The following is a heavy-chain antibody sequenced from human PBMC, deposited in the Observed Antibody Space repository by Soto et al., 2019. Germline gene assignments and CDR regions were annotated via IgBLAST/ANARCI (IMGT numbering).Heavy chain of an antibody. Sequence: VQLWESGGGLVQPGGSLRLSCGASGFTFSSSAMSWVRQAPGKGLEWVSTFRESGGTTHYADPVKGRFTMARDTSRSMLFLQMKSRRVEETAIYYCSYDSHGAIISPTHDYWGQGTLVTVCS. CDR2: FRESGGTT. CDR3: SYDSHGAIISPTHDY. CDR1: GFTFSSSA. V-gene: IGHV3-23*01. D-gene: IGHD2-2*01. J-gene: IGHJ4*02.